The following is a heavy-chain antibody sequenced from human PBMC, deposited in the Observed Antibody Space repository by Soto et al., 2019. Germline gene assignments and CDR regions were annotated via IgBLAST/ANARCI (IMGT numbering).Heavy chain of an antibody. V-gene: IGHV3-23*01. CDR3: AIACSSGVEYYYYMDV. CDR1: GFTFSSYA. Sequence: GGSLRLSCAASGFTFSSYAMSWVRQAPGKGLEWVSDISGSGSNTYYADSVKGRFTISRDNSKNTLYLQMNRLRAEDTAFYYSAIACSSGVEYYYYMDVWGKGTTVTVSS. D-gene: IGHD6-25*01. J-gene: IGHJ6*03. CDR2: ISGSGSNT.